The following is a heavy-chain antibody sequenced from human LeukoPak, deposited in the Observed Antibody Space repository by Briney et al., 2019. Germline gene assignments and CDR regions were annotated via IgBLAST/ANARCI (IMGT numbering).Heavy chain of an antibody. CDR2: IYYSGST. D-gene: IGHD4-17*01. CDR3: ASLYGDYPVLRTQGDAFDI. CDR1: GGSISSYY. Sequence: KPSETLSPTCTVSGGSISSYYWSWIRQPPGKGLEWIGYIYYSGSTNYNPSLKSRVTISVDTSKNQFSLKLSSVTAADTAVYYCASLYGDYPVLRTQGDAFDIWGQGTMVTVSS. J-gene: IGHJ3*02. V-gene: IGHV4-59*01.